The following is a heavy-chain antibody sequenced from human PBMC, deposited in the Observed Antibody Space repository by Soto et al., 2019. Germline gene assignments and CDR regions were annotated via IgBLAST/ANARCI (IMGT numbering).Heavy chain of an antibody. Sequence: ASVKVSCKASGYTFTSYGISWVRQAPGQGLEWMGWISAYNGNTNYAQKLQGRVTMTTDTSTSTAYMEPRSLRSDDTAVYYCARDTPLYYDSSGPGWFDPWGQGTLVTVSS. CDR2: ISAYNGNT. D-gene: IGHD3-22*01. CDR3: ARDTPLYYDSSGPGWFDP. CDR1: GYTFTSYG. V-gene: IGHV1-18*01. J-gene: IGHJ5*02.